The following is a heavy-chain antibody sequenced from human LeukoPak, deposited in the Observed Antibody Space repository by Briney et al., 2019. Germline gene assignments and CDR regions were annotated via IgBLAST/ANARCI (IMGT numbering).Heavy chain of an antibody. J-gene: IGHJ4*02. D-gene: IGHD3-3*01. Sequence: GGSLRLSCAASGFTFSSYSMNWVRQAPGKGLEWVSSISSSSSYIYYADSVKGRFTISRDNAKNSLYLQMNSLRAEDTAVYYCARGKGFTISFIDYWGQGTLVTVSS. CDR2: ISSSSSYI. V-gene: IGHV3-21*01. CDR3: ARGKGFTISFIDY. CDR1: GFTFSSYS.